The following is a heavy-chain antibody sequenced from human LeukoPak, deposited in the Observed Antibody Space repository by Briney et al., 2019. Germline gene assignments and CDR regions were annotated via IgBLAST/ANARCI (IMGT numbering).Heavy chain of an antibody. Sequence: GGSLRLSCAASGFTFSSYGMHWVRQAPGKGLEWVAVISYDGSNKYYADSVKGRFTISRDNSKNTLYPQMNSLRAEDTAVYYCAKDLRGCSSTSCYPGYWGQGTLVTVSS. CDR3: AKDLRGCSSTSCYPGY. D-gene: IGHD2-2*01. CDR1: GFTFSSYG. J-gene: IGHJ4*02. V-gene: IGHV3-30*18. CDR2: ISYDGSNK.